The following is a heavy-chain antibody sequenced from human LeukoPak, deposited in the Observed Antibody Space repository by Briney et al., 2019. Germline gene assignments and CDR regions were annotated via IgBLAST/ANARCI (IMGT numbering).Heavy chain of an antibody. CDR2: IYYSGDT. Sequence: PSETLSLTCTVSGGSISSYYWTWIRQPPGKGLEWIGYIYYSGDTNYNPSLKSRVTILVDTSKNQFSLKLISVTAADTAVYYCARSPTYFYDGSGYPRGFDYWGQGTPVTVSS. D-gene: IGHD3-22*01. CDR1: GGSISSYY. CDR3: ARSPTYFYDGSGYPRGFDY. J-gene: IGHJ4*02. V-gene: IGHV4-59*01.